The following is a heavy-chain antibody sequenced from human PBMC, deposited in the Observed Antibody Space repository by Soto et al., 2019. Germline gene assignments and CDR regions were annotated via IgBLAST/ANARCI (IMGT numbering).Heavy chain of an antibody. V-gene: IGHV1-69*01. J-gene: IGHJ4*02. CDR3: PRGLPPREEATIGPFDS. D-gene: IGHD5-12*01. CDR2: IIPIFGTA. CDR1: GGNFSSYA. Sequence: QVQLVQSGAEVKKPGSSVKVSCKASGGNFSSYAISWVRQAPGQGLEWMGGIIPIFGTANYAQKFQGRVTITAEEATSTAYMDRSTLRSYDTAVYYLPRGLPPREEATIGPFDSSGQGTLVTVSS.